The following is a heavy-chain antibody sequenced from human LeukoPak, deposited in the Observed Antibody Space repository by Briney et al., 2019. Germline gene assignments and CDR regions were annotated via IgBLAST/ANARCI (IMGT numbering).Heavy chain of an antibody. CDR3: AKHGGYSSNYYFDF. D-gene: IGHD4-11*01. Sequence: GGSLRLSCEASGFTFSSYAMSWVRQAPGKGLDWVSVISAGGGTYYSDSVKGRFTISRDNFKNTLYLQMNSLRAEDTAIYYCAKHGGYSSNYYFDFCGQGTLVTVSS. CDR2: ISAGGGT. J-gene: IGHJ4*02. V-gene: IGHV3-23*01. CDR1: GFTFSSYA.